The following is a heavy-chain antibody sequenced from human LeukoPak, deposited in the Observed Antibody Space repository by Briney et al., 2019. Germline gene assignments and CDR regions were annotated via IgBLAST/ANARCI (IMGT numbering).Heavy chain of an antibody. V-gene: IGHV3-7*01. Sequence: GGSLRLSCAASGFTFSSYWMSWVRQAPGKGLEWVANIKQDGSEKYYVDSVKGRFTISRDNAKNSLYLQMNSLRAEDTAVYYCARGYSLKWELSAFDIWGQGTMVTVSS. J-gene: IGHJ3*02. D-gene: IGHD1-26*01. CDR1: GFTFSSYW. CDR3: ARGYSLKWELSAFDI. CDR2: IKQDGSEK.